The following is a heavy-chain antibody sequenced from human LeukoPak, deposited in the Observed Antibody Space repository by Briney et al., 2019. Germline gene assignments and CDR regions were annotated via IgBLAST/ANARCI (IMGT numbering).Heavy chain of an antibody. D-gene: IGHD1-26*01. J-gene: IGHJ4*02. CDR3: ARDRIKSGSYYFDY. CDR2: ISGRSSTI. V-gene: IGHV3-48*01. Sequence: GGSLRLSCAASAFTFSDYSMNWVRQAPRKGLEWVSYISGRSSTIYYADSVKGRFTISRDNAKNSMYLQMNSLRAEDTAVYYCARDRIKSGSYYFDYWGQGTLVTVSP. CDR1: AFTFSDYS.